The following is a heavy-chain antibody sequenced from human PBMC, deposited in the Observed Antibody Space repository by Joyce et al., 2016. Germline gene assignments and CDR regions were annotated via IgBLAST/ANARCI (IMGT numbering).Heavy chain of an antibody. CDR2: IIPLVGTA. V-gene: IGHV1-69*01. J-gene: IGHJ6*02. D-gene: IGHD2-2*01. Sequence: QVQLVQSGAEVKKPGSSVKVSCKASGGTFSSDAFSWVRQAPGQGLGWMGGIIPLVGTANYPQKFQGRVTITADESTSTAYMELRSLRSEDTAVYYCARTVQQSQLLNDYYYYGMDVWGQGTTVTVSS. CDR3: ARTVQQSQLLNDYYYYGMDV. CDR1: GGTFSSDA.